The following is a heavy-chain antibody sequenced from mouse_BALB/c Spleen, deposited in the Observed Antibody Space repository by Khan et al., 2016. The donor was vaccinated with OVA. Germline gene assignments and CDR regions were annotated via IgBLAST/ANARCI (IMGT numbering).Heavy chain of an antibody. V-gene: IGHV3-2*02. CDR2: ISYSGST. J-gene: IGHJ2*01. CDR1: GYSITSGYG. CDR3: ARTARIKY. D-gene: IGHD1-2*01. Sequence: EVQLQESGPGLVKPSQSLSLTCTVTGYSITSGYGWNWIRQFPGNKLEWMGYISYSGSTNYNPSLKSRISITRDTSKNQFFLQLNSVNTQDTATYYCARTARIKYWGQSTTLTVSS.